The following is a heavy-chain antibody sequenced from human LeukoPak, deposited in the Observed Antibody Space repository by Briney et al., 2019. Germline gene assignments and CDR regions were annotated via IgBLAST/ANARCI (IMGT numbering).Heavy chain of an antibody. Sequence: GGSLRLSCATSGFTFSTYSMNWVRQAPGKGLEWVSYISSGSSAIYYADSVKGRFTISRDNAKSSLYLQMHSLRDEDTAVYYCARGKDYSFDYWGQGTLVTVSS. CDR3: ARGKDYSFDY. CDR2: ISSGSSAI. V-gene: IGHV3-48*02. J-gene: IGHJ4*02. CDR1: GFTFSTYS. D-gene: IGHD4/OR15-4a*01.